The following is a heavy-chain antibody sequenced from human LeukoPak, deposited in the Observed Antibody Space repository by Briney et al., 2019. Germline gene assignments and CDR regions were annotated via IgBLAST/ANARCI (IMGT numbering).Heavy chain of an antibody. CDR1: GFTFSDYY. V-gene: IGHV3-11*01. CDR2: ISSSGSTI. J-gene: IGHJ4*02. Sequence: KPGGSLRLSCAASGFTFSDYYMSWIRQAPGKGLEWVSYISSSGSTIYYADSVKGRFTISRDNAKNSLYLQMNSLRAEDTAVYYCARSKPLYDILYDYWGQGTLVTVSS. CDR3: ARSKPLYDILYDY. D-gene: IGHD3-9*01.